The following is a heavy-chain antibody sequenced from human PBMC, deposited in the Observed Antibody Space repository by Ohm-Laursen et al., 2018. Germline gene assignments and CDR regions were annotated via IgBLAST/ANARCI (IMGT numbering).Heavy chain of an antibody. J-gene: IGHJ6*02. CDR1: GFTFSNSA. D-gene: IGHD3-16*01. V-gene: IGHV3-33*08. Sequence: SLRLSCAAPGFTFSNSAMHWVRQAPGKGLEWVAVIYYDGSNKYCADSVKGRFTISRDNSRKTLYLQMNSLRVEDTAVYYCARFGVNHGMDVWGQGTTVTVSS. CDR3: ARFGVNHGMDV. CDR2: IYYDGSNK.